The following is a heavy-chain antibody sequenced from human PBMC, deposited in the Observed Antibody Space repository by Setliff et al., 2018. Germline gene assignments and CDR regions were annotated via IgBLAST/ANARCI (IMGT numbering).Heavy chain of an antibody. CDR3: ARARTPTYDILTGYHHNSFFDY. CDR2: ISSYSSTI. J-gene: IGHJ4*02. V-gene: IGHV3-48*01. D-gene: IGHD3-9*01. CDR1: GFTFSSYS. Sequence: PGESLKISCAASGFTFSSYSMNWVRQAPGKGLEWVSYISSYSSTIYYADSVKGRCTISRDNAKNSVYLQMNSLRAEDTAVYYCARARTPTYDILTGYHHNSFFDYWGQGTLVTVSS.